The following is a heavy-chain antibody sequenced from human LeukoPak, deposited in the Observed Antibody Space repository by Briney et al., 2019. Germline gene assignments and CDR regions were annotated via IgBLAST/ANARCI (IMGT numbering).Heavy chain of an antibody. J-gene: IGHJ5*02. D-gene: IGHD6-13*01. V-gene: IGHV1-46*01. CDR1: GYTFTSYY. Sequence: GASVKVSCKASGYTFTSYYMHWVRQAPGQGLEWMGMINPSGGSTTYAQKFQGRVTMTRDMSTGTVYMELSSLRSDDTAIYYCARSGYSSPRGGFDPWGQGTLVTVSS. CDR3: ARSGYSSPRGGFDP. CDR2: INPSGGST.